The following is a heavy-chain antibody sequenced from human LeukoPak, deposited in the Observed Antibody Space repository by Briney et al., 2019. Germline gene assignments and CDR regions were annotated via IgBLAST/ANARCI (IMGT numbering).Heavy chain of an antibody. CDR2: MNPNSGNT. V-gene: IGHV1-8*01. D-gene: IGHD3-9*01. Sequence: SVKVSCKASGYTFTSYDINWVRQATGQGLEWMGWMNPNSGNTGYAQKFQGRVTMTRNTSISTAYMELSSLRSEDTAVYYCARVALGYDILTGYYNYDDYWGQGTLVTVSS. CDR1: GYTFTSYD. CDR3: ARVALGYDILTGYYNYDDY. J-gene: IGHJ4*02.